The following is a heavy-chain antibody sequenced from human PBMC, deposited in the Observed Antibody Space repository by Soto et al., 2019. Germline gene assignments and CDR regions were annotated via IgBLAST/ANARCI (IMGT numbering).Heavy chain of an antibody. Sequence: PGGSLRLSCAASGFAFTSYDVSWVRQSPGKGLEWVSGISGSGGRIYYADPVKGRFTISRDNSKNTLYLQMNSLRVEDTAVYYCAKGKIPGVAVAGKIDYWGQGTLVTVSS. CDR1: GFAFTSYD. CDR3: AKGKIPGVAVAGKIDY. CDR2: ISGSGGRI. D-gene: IGHD6-19*01. J-gene: IGHJ4*02. V-gene: IGHV3-23*01.